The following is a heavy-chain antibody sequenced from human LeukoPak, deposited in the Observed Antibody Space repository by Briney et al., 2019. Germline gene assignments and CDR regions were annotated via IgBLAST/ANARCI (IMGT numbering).Heavy chain of an antibody. Sequence: ASVKVSCKASGYNFNTFSIAWVRQAPGQGLEWMGWINANNGKTHYAQKFHDRVTMTTDTSTNTAYVELRGLKSDDTAIYYCSRDCTFGAVVDFNFWGQGTLVTVSS. D-gene: IGHD3-16*02. J-gene: IGHJ4*02. CDR1: GYNFNTFS. CDR3: SRDCTFGAVVDFNF. CDR2: INANNGKT. V-gene: IGHV1-18*01.